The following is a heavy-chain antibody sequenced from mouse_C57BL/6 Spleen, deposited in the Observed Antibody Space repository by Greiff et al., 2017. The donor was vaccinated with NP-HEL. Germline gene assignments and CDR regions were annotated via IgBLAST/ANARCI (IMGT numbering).Heavy chain of an antibody. Sequence: VQLQQPGAELVMPGASVKLSCKASGYTFTSYWMHWVKQRPGQGLEWIGEIDPSDSYTNYNQKFKGKSTLTVDKSSSTAYMQLSSLTSEDSAVYYCARSPGGSGDWGQGTLVTVSA. CDR1: GYTFTSYW. CDR3: ARSPGGSGD. J-gene: IGHJ3*01. V-gene: IGHV1-69*01. D-gene: IGHD1-1*01. CDR2: IDPSDSYT.